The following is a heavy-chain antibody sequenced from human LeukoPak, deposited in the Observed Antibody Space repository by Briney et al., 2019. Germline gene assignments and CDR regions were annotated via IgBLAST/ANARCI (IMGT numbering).Heavy chain of an antibody. D-gene: IGHD3-10*01. CDR2: IDPSDSYT. CDR3: ARHLTYYFGP. CDR1: GYSFTSYW. Sequence: GESLKISCKGSGYSFTSYWISRVRQMPGKGLEWMGRIDPSDSYTNYSPSFQGHVTISTDKSISTAYLQRSSLKASDTAMYYCARHLTYYFGPWGQGTLVTVSS. J-gene: IGHJ5*02. V-gene: IGHV5-10-1*01.